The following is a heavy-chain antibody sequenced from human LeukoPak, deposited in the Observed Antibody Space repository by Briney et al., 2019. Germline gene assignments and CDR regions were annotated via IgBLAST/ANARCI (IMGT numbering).Heavy chain of an antibody. CDR3: ARAVHDSSGYYPPDFDY. CDR1: GGTFSSYA. V-gene: IGHV1-69*05. Sequence: ASVKVSCKASGGTFSSYAISWVRQAPGQGFEWMGRIIPIFGTANYAQKFQGRVTITTDESTSTAYMELSSLRSEDTAVYYCARAVHDSSGYYPPDFDYWGQGTLVTVSS. D-gene: IGHD3-22*01. J-gene: IGHJ4*02. CDR2: IIPIFGTA.